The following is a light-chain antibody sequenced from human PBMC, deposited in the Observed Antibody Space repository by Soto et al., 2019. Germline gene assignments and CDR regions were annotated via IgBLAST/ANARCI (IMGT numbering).Light chain of an antibody. CDR2: TLS. Sequence: IVLTQTPLSLPVTPGEPASISCRSSQSLLDTDDGKTYLDWYLQKPGQSPQLLIYTLSSRAHGVQDRFRGSGSGTDFTLKITRVDAADARVYYCMQRIEFPWTVSQGTKVDI. V-gene: IGKV2-40*01. J-gene: IGKJ1*01. CDR3: MQRIEFPWT. CDR1: QSLLDTDDGKTY.